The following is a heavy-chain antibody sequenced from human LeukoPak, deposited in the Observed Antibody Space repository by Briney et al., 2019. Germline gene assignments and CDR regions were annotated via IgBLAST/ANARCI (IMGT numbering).Heavy chain of an antibody. V-gene: IGHV3-30*02. D-gene: IGHD6-13*01. Sequence: GGSLRLSCAASGFTFSSYGMHWVRQAPGKGLEWVAFIRYDGSNKYYADSVKGRFTISRDNSKNTLYLQMNSLRAEDTAVYYCAKDYSPWSIAAAGTTPLPTWGQGTLVTVSS. CDR3: AKDYSPWSIAAAGTTPLPT. CDR1: GFTFSSYG. CDR2: IRYDGSNK. J-gene: IGHJ5*02.